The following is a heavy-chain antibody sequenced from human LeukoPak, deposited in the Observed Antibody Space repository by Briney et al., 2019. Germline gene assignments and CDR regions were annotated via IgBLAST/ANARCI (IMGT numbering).Heavy chain of an antibody. CDR1: GGSISSYY. V-gene: IGHV4-59*01. D-gene: IGHD3-10*01. CDR2: IYYSGST. Sequence: PSETLSLTCTVSGGSISSYYWSWIRQPPGKGLEWIGYIYYSGSTNYNPSLKSRVTISVDTSKNQFSLRLSSVTAADTAVYYCASNYYGSGPLDPWGQGTLVTVSS. CDR3: ASNYYGSGPLDP. J-gene: IGHJ5*02.